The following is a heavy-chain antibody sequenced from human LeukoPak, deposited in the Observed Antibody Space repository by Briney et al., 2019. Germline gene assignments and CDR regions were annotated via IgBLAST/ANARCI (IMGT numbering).Heavy chain of an antibody. J-gene: IGHJ4*02. V-gene: IGHV3-11*04. Sequence: GGSLRLSCAASGFTFSDYYMTWIRQAPGKGLEVVSYISGGGDDINYADSMRGRFTISRDNAKNSLYLQMNSLRVEDTAVYFCSRDPRPLDYWGQGTLVTVSS. CDR2: ISGGGDDI. CDR1: GFTFSDYY. CDR3: SRDPRPLDY.